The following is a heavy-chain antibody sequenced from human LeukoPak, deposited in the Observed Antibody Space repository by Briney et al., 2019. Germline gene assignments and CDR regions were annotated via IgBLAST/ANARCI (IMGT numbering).Heavy chain of an antibody. CDR1: GFTFSSYW. V-gene: IGHV3-7*01. CDR3: AKGGRGNGEVY. CDR2: IKQDGSEK. Sequence: GGSLRLSCAVSGFTFSSYWMNWIRQAPGKGLEWVANIKQDGSEKNYVDSVKGRFTISRDNAKSSLFLQMNDLRAEDTAVYYCAKGGRGNGEVYWGQGTLVTVSS. D-gene: IGHD2-8*01. J-gene: IGHJ4*02.